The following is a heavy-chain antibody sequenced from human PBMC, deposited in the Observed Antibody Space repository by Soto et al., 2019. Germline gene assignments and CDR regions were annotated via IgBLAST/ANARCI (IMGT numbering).Heavy chain of an antibody. D-gene: IGHD3-9*01. CDR3: ARGGPDYDILTGTRGPWFDH. CDR1: VYTFTCYY. Sequence: GXSVKVSCKASVYTFTCYYMHWVRQAPGQGLEWMGWINPNSGGTNYAQKFQGRVTTTRDTSISTAYMELSRLRSDDTAVYYCARGGPDYDILTGTRGPWFDHWGQGTLVTVSS. J-gene: IGHJ5*02. CDR2: INPNSGGT. V-gene: IGHV1-2*02.